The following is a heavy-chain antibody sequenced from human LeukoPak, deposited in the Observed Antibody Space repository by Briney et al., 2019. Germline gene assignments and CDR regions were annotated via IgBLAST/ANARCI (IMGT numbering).Heavy chain of an antibody. V-gene: IGHV4-39*01. CDR3: ARHTVTHEGVDY. Sequence: SETLSLTCTVSGGSISSSSYYWGWIRQPPGKGLEWIGSIYYSGSTYYNPSLKSRVTISVDTSKNQFSLKLSSVTAADTAVYYCARHTVTHEGVDYWGQGTLVTVSS. CDR2: IYYSGST. J-gene: IGHJ4*02. CDR1: GGSISSSSYY. D-gene: IGHD4-17*01.